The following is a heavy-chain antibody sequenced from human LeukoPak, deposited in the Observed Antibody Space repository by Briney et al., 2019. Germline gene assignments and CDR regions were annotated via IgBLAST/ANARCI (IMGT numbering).Heavy chain of an antibody. Sequence: SETLSLTCTVSGGSISSSSYYWAWIRQPPGKGLEWIGYIYYSGSTNYNPSLKSRVTISVDTSKNQFSLKLSSVTAADTAVYYCARVVPAAMYPSRDYYYYMDVWGKGTTVTISS. CDR2: IYYSGST. D-gene: IGHD2-2*01. CDR1: GGSISSSSYY. J-gene: IGHJ6*03. V-gene: IGHV4-61*05. CDR3: ARVVPAAMYPSRDYYYYMDV.